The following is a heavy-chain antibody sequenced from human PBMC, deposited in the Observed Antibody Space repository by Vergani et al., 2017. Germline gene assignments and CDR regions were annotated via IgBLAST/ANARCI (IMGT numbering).Heavy chain of an antibody. CDR1: GFSFPGYA. CDR3: AKEGARGPYFDY. D-gene: IGHD1-26*01. CDR2: ISGSGGST. V-gene: IGHV3-23*04. J-gene: IGHJ4*02. Sequence: VQLVESGGGVVQPGRSLRLSCEASGFSFPGYAMSWVRQAPGKGLEWVSAISGSGGSTYYADSVKGRFTISRDNSKNTLYLQMNSLRAEDTAVYYCAKEGARGPYFDYWGQGTLVTVSS.